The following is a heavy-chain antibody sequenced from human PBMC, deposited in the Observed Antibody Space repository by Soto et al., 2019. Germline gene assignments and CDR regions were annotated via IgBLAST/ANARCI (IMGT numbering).Heavy chain of an antibody. J-gene: IGHJ4*02. CDR3: AKERGYSSSPNAYYFDY. CDR2: ISYDGSNK. CDR1: GFTLNNHA. D-gene: IGHD6-6*01. V-gene: IGHV3-30*18. Sequence: GGALRGSFAAPGFTLNNHAMQSVRPGSCKGLEWLAVISYDGSNKYYADSVKGRFTISRDNSKNTLYLQMNSLRAEDTAVYYCAKERGYSSSPNAYYFDYWGQGTLVTVSS.